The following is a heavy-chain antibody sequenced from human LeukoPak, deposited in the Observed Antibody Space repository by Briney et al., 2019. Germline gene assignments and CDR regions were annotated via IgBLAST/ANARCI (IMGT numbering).Heavy chain of an antibody. CDR2: IRHDGSDT. Sequence: PGGSLRLSCAASGLTFSNYAMHWVRQAPSKGLEWVAFIRHDGSDTYYADSVRGRFTISRDNSKNTLYFQMNSLIYEDTAVYYCAKTGFQWGEYFYYMDVWGKGTTVTVSS. D-gene: IGHD1-14*01. CDR1: GLTFSNYA. V-gene: IGHV3-30*02. CDR3: AKTGFQWGEYFYYMDV. J-gene: IGHJ6*03.